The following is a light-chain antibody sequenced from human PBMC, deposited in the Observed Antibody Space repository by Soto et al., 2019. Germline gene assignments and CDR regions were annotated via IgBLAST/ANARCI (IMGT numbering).Light chain of an antibody. CDR2: GAS. CDR1: QSVSSSY. CDR3: EQYGSLSWT. Sequence: EIVCTQSPGTLSLSPGERATLSCRASQSVSSSYLAWYQQKAGQAPRLLIYGASNRATGIPARFSGSGSGADFTLTISRLETEDFAVYYCEQYGSLSWTFGKGNKVDI. J-gene: IGKJ1*01. V-gene: IGKV3-20*01.